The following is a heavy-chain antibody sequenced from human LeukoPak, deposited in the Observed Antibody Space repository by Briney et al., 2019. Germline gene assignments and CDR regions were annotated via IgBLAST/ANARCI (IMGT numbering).Heavy chain of an antibody. CDR2: INPNSGGT. CDR1: GYTFTGYY. V-gene: IGHV1-2*02. Sequence: ASVKVSCKASGYTFTGYYMHWVRQAPGQGLEWMGWINPNSGGTNYAQKFQGRVTITRDTSISTAYMELSRLRSDDTAVYYCARDLAMAARPYYYYYMDVWGKGTTVTVSS. D-gene: IGHD6-6*01. CDR3: ARDLAMAARPYYYYYMDV. J-gene: IGHJ6*03.